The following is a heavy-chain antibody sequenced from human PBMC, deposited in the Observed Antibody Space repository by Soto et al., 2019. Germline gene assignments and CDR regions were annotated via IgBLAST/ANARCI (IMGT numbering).Heavy chain of an antibody. D-gene: IGHD4-17*01. Sequence: EVQLVESGGGLVKPGGSLRLSCVVSGFTFSDHTMNWVRQAPGKGLEWVSSISPTSSYIYYADSVKGRFTISRDNARSSLFLQVSSLSADDTAVYYCTRGSCGDYNYWGQGTLVTVSS. J-gene: IGHJ4*02. CDR1: GFTFSDHT. CDR2: ISPTSSYI. V-gene: IGHV3-21*02. CDR3: TRGSCGDYNY.